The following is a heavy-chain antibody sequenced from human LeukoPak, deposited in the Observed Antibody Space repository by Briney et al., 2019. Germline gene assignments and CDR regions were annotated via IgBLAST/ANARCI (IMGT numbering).Heavy chain of an antibody. CDR3: ARDTSGYYDY. CDR1: GFTFRNCG. V-gene: IGHV3-33*01. CDR2: IWFDGSNR. J-gene: IGHJ4*02. D-gene: IGHD2-15*01. Sequence: GRSLRLSCEASGFTFRNCGMHWVRQAPGKGLDWVGVIWFDGSNRYYADSVKGRFTISRDNSKNTLYLQVNSVRAEDTAVYYCARDTSGYYDYWGQGALVTVSS.